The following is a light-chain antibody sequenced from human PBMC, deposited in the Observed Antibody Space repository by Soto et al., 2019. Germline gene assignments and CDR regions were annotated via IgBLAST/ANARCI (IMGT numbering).Light chain of an antibody. J-gene: IGKJ4*01. CDR1: QSINNW. CDR3: QQCDSYPFT. V-gene: IGKV1-5*03. Sequence: DIQMTQSPSTLSASVGDRVTITCRASQSINNWLAWYQQKPGKAPKLLISKASNLKSGVPSRFSGTGSGTEFTLTISSLQPDDFASYYCQQCDSYPFTFGGGTKVEI. CDR2: KAS.